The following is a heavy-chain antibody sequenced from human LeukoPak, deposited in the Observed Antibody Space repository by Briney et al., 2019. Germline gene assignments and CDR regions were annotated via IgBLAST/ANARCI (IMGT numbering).Heavy chain of an antibody. D-gene: IGHD3-9*01. Sequence: GGSLRLSCAASGFSLSGHWMHWVRQAPGKGLVWVSRIKYDGSSTSYADSVKGRFTISRDNAKNTLYLQMNSLRAEDTAVYYCARSDWLDCWGQGALVTVSS. J-gene: IGHJ4*02. V-gene: IGHV3-74*01. CDR2: IKYDGSST. CDR1: GFSLSGHW. CDR3: ARSDWLDC.